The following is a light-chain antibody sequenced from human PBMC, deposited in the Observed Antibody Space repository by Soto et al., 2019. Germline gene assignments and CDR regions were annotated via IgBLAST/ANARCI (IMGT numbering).Light chain of an antibody. CDR3: QQYGRIPWT. CDR2: AAS. CDR1: QSVSATY. J-gene: IGKJ1*01. V-gene: IGKV3-20*01. Sequence: EIVLTQSPGTLSLSPGERVTLSCRASQSVSATYFAWYQQKPGQAPRLLIYAASSRATGISDRFSGSGSGTDFTLTINRLQPEDFAVYYCQQYGRIPWTFGQGTKVEIK.